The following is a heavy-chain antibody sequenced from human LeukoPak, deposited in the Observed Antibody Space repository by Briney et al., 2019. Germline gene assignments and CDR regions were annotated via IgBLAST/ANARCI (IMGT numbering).Heavy chain of an antibody. Sequence: GRSLRLSCAASGFTFSSYGMNWVRQAPGKGLEWVSAITGSDDSTYYADSVKGRFTIPRDDSKNTLYLQMNSLRDEDTAVYYCAKSLYYYYYMDVWGKGTTVTVSS. CDR2: ITGSDDST. CDR1: GFTFSSYG. J-gene: IGHJ6*03. CDR3: AKSLYYYYYMDV. V-gene: IGHV3-23*01.